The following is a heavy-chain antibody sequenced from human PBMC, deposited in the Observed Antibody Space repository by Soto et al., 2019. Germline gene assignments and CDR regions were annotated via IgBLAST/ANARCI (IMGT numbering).Heavy chain of an antibody. Sequence: QVTLKESGPVLVNPTETLTLTCTVSGFSLSNARMGVSWIRQPPGKALEWLAHIFSNDEKSYSTSLKSRLTISKDTSKSQVVLTMTNMDPVDTATYYCARIMVVVAARRNPAVGAFDIWGQGTMVTVSS. V-gene: IGHV2-26*01. CDR1: GFSLSNARMG. J-gene: IGHJ3*02. CDR3: ARIMVVVAARRNPAVGAFDI. CDR2: IFSNDEK. D-gene: IGHD2-15*01.